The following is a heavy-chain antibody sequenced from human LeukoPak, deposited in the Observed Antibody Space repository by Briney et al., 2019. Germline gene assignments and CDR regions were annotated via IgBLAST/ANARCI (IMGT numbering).Heavy chain of an antibody. J-gene: IGHJ4*02. D-gene: IGHD4-17*01. CDR2: INQDGSKT. Sequence: PGGSLRLSCEASDFIFSHSWMSWVRQAPGKGLEWVANINQDGSKTYYVDSVKGRFTVSRDNARNSLFLQMNSLRAEDTAVYFCARDSSRGDLDFWGQATLVTLSS. V-gene: IGHV3-7*01. CDR1: DFIFSHSW. CDR3: ARDSSRGDLDF.